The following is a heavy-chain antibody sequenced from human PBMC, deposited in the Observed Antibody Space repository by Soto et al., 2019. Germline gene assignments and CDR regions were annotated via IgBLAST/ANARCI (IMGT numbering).Heavy chain of an antibody. V-gene: IGHV4-39*01. CDR1: DDSITSGAYY. D-gene: IGHD2-21*01. J-gene: IGHJ6*02. Sequence: PSETLSLTCTVSDDSITSGAYYWGLIRQPPGKGLEWIGTIQYRGSTYYNPSLKSRVTMSLDTSKNQYSLRLSSVTAADTAVYYCARCFMIGDVIPHGMDAWGQGTTLTISS. CDR2: IQYRGST. CDR3: ARCFMIGDVIPHGMDA.